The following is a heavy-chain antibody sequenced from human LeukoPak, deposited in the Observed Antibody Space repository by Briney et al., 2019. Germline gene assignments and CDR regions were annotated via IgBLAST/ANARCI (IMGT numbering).Heavy chain of an antibody. CDR3: ARVDWSAVYYCYGMDV. J-gene: IGHJ6*02. CDR2: INHSGST. D-gene: IGHD3/OR15-3a*01. Sequence: PSETLSLTCAVYGGSFSGYYWSWIRQPPGKGLEWIGEINHSGSTNYNPSLKSRVTISVDTSKNQFSLKLSSVTAADTAVYYCARVDWSAVYYCYGMDVWGQGTTVTVSS. CDR1: GGSFSGYY. V-gene: IGHV4-34*01.